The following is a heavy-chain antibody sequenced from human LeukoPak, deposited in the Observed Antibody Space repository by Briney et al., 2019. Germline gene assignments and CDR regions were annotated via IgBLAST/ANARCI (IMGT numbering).Heavy chain of an antibody. Sequence: TGGSLRLSCAASGFTFSSYGMHWVRQAPGKGLEWVAFIRYDGSNKYYADSVKGRFTISRDNSKNTLYLQMNSLRAEDTAVYYCAKDALEASIVVVPAAGRMDVWGKGTTVTISS. CDR2: IRYDGSNK. D-gene: IGHD2-2*01. V-gene: IGHV3-30*02. CDR3: AKDALEASIVVVPAAGRMDV. CDR1: GFTFSSYG. J-gene: IGHJ6*03.